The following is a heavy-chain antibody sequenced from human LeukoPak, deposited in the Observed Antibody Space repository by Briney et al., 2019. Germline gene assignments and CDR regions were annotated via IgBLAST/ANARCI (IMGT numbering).Heavy chain of an antibody. Sequence: GGSLRLSCAASGFTFSSYGMSWVRQAPGKGLEWVSSISSSSSYIYYADSVRGRFTISRDNSKNTLYLQMNSLRVEDTAVYYCAKGAYYDLWGQGTLVTVSS. CDR3: AKGAYYDL. V-gene: IGHV3-21*04. CDR1: GFTFSSYG. CDR2: ISSSSSYI. J-gene: IGHJ4*02. D-gene: IGHD3-22*01.